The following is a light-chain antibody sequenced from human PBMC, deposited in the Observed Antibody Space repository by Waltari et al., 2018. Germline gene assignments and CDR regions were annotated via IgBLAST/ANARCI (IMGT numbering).Light chain of an antibody. CDR1: QSISTY. V-gene: IGKV1-39*01. CDR3: QQSYSPLT. CDR2: AAS. Sequence: DFQMTQSPSSLSASVGDRVTITCRASQSISTYLNLYQQKPGKAPNLLIYAASSLQSGVPSRFSGSGSGTDFTLTISSLQPEDFATYYCQQSYSPLTFGGGTKVEI. J-gene: IGKJ4*01.